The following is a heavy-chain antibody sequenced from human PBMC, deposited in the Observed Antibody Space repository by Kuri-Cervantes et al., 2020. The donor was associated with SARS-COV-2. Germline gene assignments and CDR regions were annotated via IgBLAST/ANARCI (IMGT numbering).Heavy chain of an antibody. CDR3: ARRSGYCSSTSCYLFDY. CDR1: GYSISSGYY. J-gene: IGHJ4*02. Sequence: SCTVSGYSISSGYYWGWIRQPPGKGLEWIGSIYHSGSTYYNPSLKSRVTISVDTSKNQFSLKLSSVTAADTAVYYCARRSGYCSSTSCYLFDYWGQGTLVTDSS. V-gene: IGHV4-38-2*02. CDR2: IYHSGST. D-gene: IGHD2-2*01.